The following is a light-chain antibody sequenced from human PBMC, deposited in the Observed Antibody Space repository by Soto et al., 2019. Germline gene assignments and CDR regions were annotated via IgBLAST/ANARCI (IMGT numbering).Light chain of an antibody. CDR1: QSVSSN. V-gene: IGKV3-15*01. CDR3: QQYNNWPL. Sequence: EIVMTQSPATLSVSPGERATLSCRASQSVSSNFSWYQQKPGQAPRLLIYGASTRATSIPARFSGSGSETVFTLTISRLQADVVAVYYRQQYNNWPLFGQGTKLEIK. CDR2: GAS. J-gene: IGKJ2*01.